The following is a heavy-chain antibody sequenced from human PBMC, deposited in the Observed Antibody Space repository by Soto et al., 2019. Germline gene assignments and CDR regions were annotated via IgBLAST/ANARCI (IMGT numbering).Heavy chain of an antibody. CDR2: INAGNSNT. CDR3: ASFGYNWNDGLYYYGMDV. V-gene: IGHV1-3*01. D-gene: IGHD1-1*01. Sequence: GASVEVSSTASGYRFTIYAMHWVRQAPGQRLEWMGWINAGNSNTKYSQKFQGRVTITRDTSASTAYMELSSLRSEDTAVYYCASFGYNWNDGLYYYGMDVWGQGTTVTVSS. J-gene: IGHJ6*02. CDR1: GYRFTIYA.